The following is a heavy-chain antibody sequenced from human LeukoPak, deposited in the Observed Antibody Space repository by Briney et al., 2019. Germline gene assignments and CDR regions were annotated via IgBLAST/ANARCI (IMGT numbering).Heavy chain of an antibody. Sequence: PSETLSLTCTVSGGSISSYYWSWIRQPPGKGLEWIGYIHYSGSTNYNPSLKSRVTISIDTSKNQFSLKLSSVTAADTAVYYCARGWYYYGSGRKGPFDYWGQGTLVTVSS. CDR3: ARGWYYYGSGRKGPFDY. CDR2: IHYSGST. D-gene: IGHD3-10*01. J-gene: IGHJ4*02. CDR1: GGSISSYY. V-gene: IGHV4-59*12.